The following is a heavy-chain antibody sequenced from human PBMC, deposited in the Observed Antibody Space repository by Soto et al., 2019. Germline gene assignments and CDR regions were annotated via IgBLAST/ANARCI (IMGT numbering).Heavy chain of an antibody. Sequence: QLQLQESGPGLVKPSETLSLTCTVSGGSISSSSYYWGWIRQPPGKGLEWIGSIYYSGSTYYNPSLKSRVTISVDTSKNQFSLKLSSVTAADTAVYYCARHRSAIGWEPDAFDIWGQGTMVTVSS. V-gene: IGHV4-39*01. CDR3: ARHRSAIGWEPDAFDI. D-gene: IGHD1-26*01. CDR1: GGSISSSSYY. J-gene: IGHJ3*02. CDR2: IYYSGST.